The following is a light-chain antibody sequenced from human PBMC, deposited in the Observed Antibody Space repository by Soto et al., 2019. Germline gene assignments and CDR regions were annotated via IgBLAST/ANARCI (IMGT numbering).Light chain of an antibody. CDR2: NAS. V-gene: IGKV3-11*01. CDR1: QSVSTF. J-gene: IGKJ5*01. Sequence: EIVFTQSPSTLSLSPGERAILSCRASQSVSTFLAWFQQKPGQPPRLLIYNASNRTTGIPARFSSSGSGTDFTLTISSLEPEDFAVYYCQQRGDWPPITFGQGTRLEIK. CDR3: QQRGDWPPIT.